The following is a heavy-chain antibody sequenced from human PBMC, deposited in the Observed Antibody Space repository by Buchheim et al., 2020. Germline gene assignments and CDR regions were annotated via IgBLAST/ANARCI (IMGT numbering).Heavy chain of an antibody. CDR3: AKDILGMWYYFDY. Sequence: EVQLLESGGGLVQPGGSLRLSCAASGFTFTNYAMSWVRQAPGKGLEWVSGISGSGFRTYYADSVKGRFTISRDNSKHTYLQMNSLRAEDTAIYYCAKDILGMWYYFDYWGQGAL. V-gene: IGHV3-23*01. J-gene: IGHJ4*02. CDR1: GFTFTNYA. D-gene: IGHD2-21*01. CDR2: ISGSGFRT.